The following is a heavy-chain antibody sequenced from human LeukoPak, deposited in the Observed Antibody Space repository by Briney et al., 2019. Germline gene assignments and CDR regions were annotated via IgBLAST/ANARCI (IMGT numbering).Heavy chain of an antibody. CDR3: ARAAYDNSGYLTL. Sequence: GGSLRISCVASGFTFSSYGMHWVRQAPGKGLEWVAVIWYDGTNKYCADSVKGRFTISRDSPKNTLYLQMNSLRAEDTAVYYCARAAYDNSGYLTLWGQGTLVTVSS. J-gene: IGHJ4*02. V-gene: IGHV3-33*01. CDR2: IWYDGTNK. D-gene: IGHD3-22*01. CDR1: GFTFSSYG.